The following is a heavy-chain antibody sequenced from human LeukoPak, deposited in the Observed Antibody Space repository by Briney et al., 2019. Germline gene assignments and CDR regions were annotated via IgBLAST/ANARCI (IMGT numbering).Heavy chain of an antibody. CDR1: GGTFSSYA. J-gene: IGHJ4*02. V-gene: IGHV1-69*13. CDR3: ARESRDGYNFGY. CDR2: IIPIFGTA. Sequence: RASVKVSGKASGGTFSSYAISWVRQAPGQGLEWMGGIIPIFGTANYAQKFQGRVTITADESTSTAYMELSSLRSEDTAVYYCARESRDGYNFGYWGQGTLVTVSS. D-gene: IGHD5-24*01.